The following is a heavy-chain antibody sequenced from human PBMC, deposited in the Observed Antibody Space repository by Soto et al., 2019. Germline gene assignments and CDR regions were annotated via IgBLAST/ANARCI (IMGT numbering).Heavy chain of an antibody. CDR1: GGSISSSNW. Sequence: QVQLQESGPGLVKPSGTLSLTCAVSGGSISSSNWWSWVRQPPGKGLEWIGEIYQSGSTNYNPSLNSRVTISVDKSKIQFSLKPSSVTAADTAVYYCARVDYYYYYGMDVWGQGTTVTVSS. CDR2: IYQSGST. CDR3: ARVDYYYYYGMDV. J-gene: IGHJ6*02. V-gene: IGHV4-4*02.